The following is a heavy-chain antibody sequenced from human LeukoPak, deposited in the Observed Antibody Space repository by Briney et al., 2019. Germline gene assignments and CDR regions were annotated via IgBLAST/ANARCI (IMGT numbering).Heavy chain of an antibody. J-gene: IGHJ4*02. CDR2: MCGSAGCT. CDR1: GFTFNIYA. D-gene: IGHD6-13*01. CDR3: ARDLEAAGTLDY. Sequence: PGGSLRLSCAASGFTFNIYAMSWVRLAPGKGLQWVASMCGSAGCTFYADSVKGRFTISRDNSKNTLYLQMNSLRAEDTAIYYCARDLEAAGTLDYWGQGTLVTVSS. V-gene: IGHV3-23*01.